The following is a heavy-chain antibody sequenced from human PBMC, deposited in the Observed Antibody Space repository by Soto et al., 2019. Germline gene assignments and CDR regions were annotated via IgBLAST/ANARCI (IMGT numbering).Heavy chain of an antibody. CDR3: ARYSSGWPYYFDY. V-gene: IGHV5-51*01. CDR1: GYSFTSYW. CDR2: IYLSDSDT. Sequence: PXESLSISFKGSGYSFTSYWIAWVRQMPGKGLEWMGIIYLSDSDTRYSPSFQGRVTISADKSISTAYLQWSSLKASDTAMYYCARYSSGWPYYFDYWGQGTLVTVSS. D-gene: IGHD6-19*01. J-gene: IGHJ4*02.